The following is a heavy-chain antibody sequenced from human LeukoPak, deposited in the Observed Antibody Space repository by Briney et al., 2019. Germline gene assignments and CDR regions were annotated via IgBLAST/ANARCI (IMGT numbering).Heavy chain of an antibody. D-gene: IGHD2-2*01. CDR2: INPNTGGT. CDR3: ARRYCSSSSCYYFDY. Sequence: GASVKVSCKASGYTFTGYYMHWVRQAPGQGLEWMGWINPNTGGTNYAQNFQGRVTTTRDTSISTAYMELSRLRSDDTAVYYCARRYCSSSSCYYFDYWGQGTLVTVPS. V-gene: IGHV1-2*02. J-gene: IGHJ4*02. CDR1: GYTFTGYY.